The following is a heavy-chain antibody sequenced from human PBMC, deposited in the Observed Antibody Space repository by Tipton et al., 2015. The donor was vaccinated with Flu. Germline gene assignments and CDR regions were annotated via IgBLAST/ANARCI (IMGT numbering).Heavy chain of an antibody. V-gene: IGHV4-39*01. CDR3: VSSTRYYYGFDV. J-gene: IGHJ6*02. D-gene: IGHD2-2*01. Sequence: GLVKPSETLSLTCTVSGGSITSSSYYWGWIRQPPGKGLEWIASIYYSGGSYYNPSLKSRLTISAATSETQFTLTLSSVTAADTAVYFCVSSTRYYYGFDVWGQGTTVTVAS. CDR2: IYYSGGS. CDR1: GGSITSSSYY.